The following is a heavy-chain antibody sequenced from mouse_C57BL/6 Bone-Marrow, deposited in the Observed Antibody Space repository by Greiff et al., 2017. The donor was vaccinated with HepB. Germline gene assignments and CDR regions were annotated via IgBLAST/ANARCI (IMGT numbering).Heavy chain of an antibody. V-gene: IGHV5-4*01. CDR2: ISDGGSYT. CDR3: ARDRRYWYFDV. J-gene: IGHJ1*03. CDR1: GFTFSSYA. Sequence: EVKLMESGGGLVKPGGSLKLSCAASGFTFSSYAMSWVRQTPEKRLAWVATISDGGSYTYYPDNVKGRFTISRDNAKNNLYLQMSHLKSEDTAMYYCARDRRYWYFDVWGTGTTVTVSS.